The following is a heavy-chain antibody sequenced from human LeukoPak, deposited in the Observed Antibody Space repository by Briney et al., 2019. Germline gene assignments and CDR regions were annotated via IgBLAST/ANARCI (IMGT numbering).Heavy chain of an antibody. V-gene: IGHV1-2*02. CDR2: INPNSGGT. CDR1: GYTFTGYY. J-gene: IGHJ3*02. Sequence: ASVKVSCKASGYTFTGYYMHWVRQAPGQGLEWMGWINPNSGGTNYAQKFQGRVTMTRDTSISTAYMELSRLRSDDTAVYYCARDQGNCGGGCYYDAFDIWGQGTMVTVSS. CDR3: ARDQGNCGGGCYYDAFDI. D-gene: IGHD2-21*02.